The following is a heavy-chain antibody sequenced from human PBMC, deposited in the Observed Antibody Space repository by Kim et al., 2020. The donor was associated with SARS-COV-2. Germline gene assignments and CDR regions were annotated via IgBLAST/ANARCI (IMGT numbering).Heavy chain of an antibody. V-gene: IGHV3-30*18. J-gene: IGHJ6*01. Sequence: GGSLRLSCAASGFTFSSYGMHWVRQAPGKGLEWVAVISYDGSNKYYADSVKGRFTISRDNSKNTLYLQMNSLRAEDTAVYYCAKEFRDGEFYYYYYYGM. CDR1: GFTFSSYG. D-gene: IGHD2-21*01. CDR3: AKEFRDGEFYYYYYYGM. CDR2: ISYDGSNK.